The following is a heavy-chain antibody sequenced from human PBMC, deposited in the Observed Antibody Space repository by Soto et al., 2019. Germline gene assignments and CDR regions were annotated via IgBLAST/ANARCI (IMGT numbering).Heavy chain of an antibody. V-gene: IGHV3-15*07. CDR3: TTVEQLVRLHDY. D-gene: IGHD6-6*01. CDR1: GFTISSYW. CDR2: IKSKTDGGTT. Sequence: GSLRLSCAASGFTISSYWMSWFRQPPGKGLEWVGRIKSKTDGGTTAYAAPVKGRFTISRDDSKNTLYLQMNSLKTEDTAVYYCTTVEQLVRLHDYWGQGTLVTVSS. J-gene: IGHJ4*02.